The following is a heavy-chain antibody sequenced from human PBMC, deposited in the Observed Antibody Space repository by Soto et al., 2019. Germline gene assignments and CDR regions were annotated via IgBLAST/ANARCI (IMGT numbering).Heavy chain of an antibody. CDR1: VFTVSSTY. CDR3: ARDLSSVGSGMDV. CDR2: IYSGGYA. Sequence: EVQLVESGGGLVQPGESLRLSCAASVFTVSSTYMNWVRQAPGKGLEWVSIIYSGGYAYYGDSVKGRFTVSRDNLKNTLYLQMNSLRAEDTAVYYCARDLSSVGSGMDVWGQGTAVTVSS. J-gene: IGHJ6*02. D-gene: IGHD5-12*01. V-gene: IGHV3-66*01.